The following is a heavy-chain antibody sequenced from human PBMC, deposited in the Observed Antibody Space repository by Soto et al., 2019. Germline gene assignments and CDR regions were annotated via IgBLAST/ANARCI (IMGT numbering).Heavy chain of an antibody. J-gene: IGHJ5*02. Sequence: GGSLRLSCAASGFTFSNAWMSWVRQAPGKGLEWVGRIKSKTDGGTSDYAAPVKGRFTISRDDSKNTLYLQMNSLKTEHTAVYYCTTDLTIFGVVTPYWFDPWGQGTLVTVSS. D-gene: IGHD3-3*01. CDR2: IKSKTDGGTS. CDR1: GFTFSNAW. V-gene: IGHV3-15*01. CDR3: TTDLTIFGVVTPYWFDP.